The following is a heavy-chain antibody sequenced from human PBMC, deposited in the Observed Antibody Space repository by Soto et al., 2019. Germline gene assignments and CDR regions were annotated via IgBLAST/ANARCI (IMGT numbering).Heavy chain of an antibody. J-gene: IGHJ4*02. D-gene: IGHD6-19*01. V-gene: IGHV4-34*01. CDR2: INHSGST. CDR1: GGSFSGFF. CDR3: VRGQWLPRGEY. Sequence: SETLSLTCDVYGGSFSGFFWTWIRQPPGKGLEWIGEINHSGSTNYNPSLKSRVTLSMDMSENQFSLRLTSVTAADTAVYYCVRGQWLPRGEYWGQGTLVTVSS.